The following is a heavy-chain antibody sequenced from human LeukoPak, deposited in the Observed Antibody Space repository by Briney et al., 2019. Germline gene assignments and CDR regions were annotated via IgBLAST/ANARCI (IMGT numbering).Heavy chain of an antibody. CDR2: IYYSGST. Sequence: SETLSLTCTVSGASINNNYWSWIRRPPGKRLEWIGFIYYSGSTNYNPSLKSRVTISVDTSKNQFSLKLSSVTAADTAVYYCARVTYYYDSSGYFDPYAEYFQHWGQGTLVTVSS. CDR3: ARVTYYYDSSGYFDPYAEYFQH. J-gene: IGHJ1*01. D-gene: IGHD3-22*01. CDR1: GASINNNY. V-gene: IGHV4-59*12.